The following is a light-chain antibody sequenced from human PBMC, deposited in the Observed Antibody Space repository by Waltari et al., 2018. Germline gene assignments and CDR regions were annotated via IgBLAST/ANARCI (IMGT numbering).Light chain of an antibody. J-gene: IGKJ5*01. Sequence: EIVLTQFPATLSLSPGERATLSCRASQSVSSYLVWSQQKPGQTPRLVIYDASTRAPGIPARFSGSGSGTDFTLTISSLDPEDFAVYYCHQRSNWPITFGQGTRLEIK. CDR2: DAS. V-gene: IGKV3-11*01. CDR1: QSVSSY. CDR3: HQRSNWPIT.